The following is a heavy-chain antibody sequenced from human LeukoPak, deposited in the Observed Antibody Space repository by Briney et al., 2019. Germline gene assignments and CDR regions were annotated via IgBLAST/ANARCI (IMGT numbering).Heavy chain of an antibody. Sequence: ASVKVSCKASGYTFISYGISWVRQAPGQGLEWMGWISAYNGNTNYAQKLQGRVTMTTDTYTSTAYMELRSLRSDDTAVYYCASSDGKYFQHWGQGTLVIVSS. CDR3: ASSDGKYFQH. CDR1: GYTFISYG. J-gene: IGHJ1*01. D-gene: IGHD1-1*01. V-gene: IGHV1-18*01. CDR2: ISAYNGNT.